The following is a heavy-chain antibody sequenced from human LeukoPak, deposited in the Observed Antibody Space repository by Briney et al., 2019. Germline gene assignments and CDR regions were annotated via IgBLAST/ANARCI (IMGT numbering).Heavy chain of an antibody. CDR2: VFTRGTT. Sequence: TTSETLSLTCTVSGGSISSGSYYWNWIRQPAGKRLEWLGHVFTRGTTNYNASLEGRLTISLDTARNQFSLYLSSVTAADTAMYFCARSSLAVYFDYWGQGTLVTASS. CDR1: GGSISSGSYY. V-gene: IGHV4-61*09. J-gene: IGHJ4*02. CDR3: ARSSLAVYFDY. D-gene: IGHD6-19*01.